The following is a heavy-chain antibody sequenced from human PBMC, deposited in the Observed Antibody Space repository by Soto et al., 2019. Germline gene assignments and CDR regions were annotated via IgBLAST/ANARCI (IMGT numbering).Heavy chain of an antibody. D-gene: IGHD1-20*01. J-gene: IGHJ4*02. CDR2: ISSSSSYI. CDR1: GFTFSSYT. CDR3: ARIPIIGTTRGSYFDY. V-gene: IGHV3-21*01. Sequence: GGSVRLSCAAAGFTFSSYTMNWVRQAPGKGLEWVSSISSSSSYIYYADSVKGRFTISRDNAKNSLYLQMNGLRAEDTAVYYCARIPIIGTTRGSYFDYWGQGTLVTVSS.